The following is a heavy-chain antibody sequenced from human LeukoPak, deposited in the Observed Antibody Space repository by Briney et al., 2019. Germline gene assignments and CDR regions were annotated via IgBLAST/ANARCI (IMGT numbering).Heavy chain of an antibody. Sequence: GRSLRLSCADSGFIFSSYSMHWVRQAPGKGLEWVAVISYDGSNKYYADSVKGRFTISRNNSKNTLYLQMNSLRAEDTAVYYCASDLSAPGEEYVYWGRGTLVTVSS. J-gene: IGHJ4*02. CDR1: GFIFSSYS. D-gene: IGHD3-10*01. V-gene: IGHV3-30-3*01. CDR2: ISYDGSNK. CDR3: ASDLSAPGEEYVY.